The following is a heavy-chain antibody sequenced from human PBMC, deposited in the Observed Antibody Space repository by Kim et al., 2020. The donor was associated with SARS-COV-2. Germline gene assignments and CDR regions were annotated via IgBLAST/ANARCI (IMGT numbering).Heavy chain of an antibody. V-gene: IGHV3-23*01. CDR1: RFTFSSYT. CDR2: ITSGGATS. J-gene: IGHJ3*02. CDR3: AKRAGVGATERAFDI. Sequence: GGSLTLSCAASRFTFSSYTMTWVRQAPGKGLEWVSSITSGGATSYYADSLRGRFTISRDNSKNTLFLQMNSLRAEDTALYFCAKRAGVGATERAFDIWGQGTMVTVSS. D-gene: IGHD1-26*01.